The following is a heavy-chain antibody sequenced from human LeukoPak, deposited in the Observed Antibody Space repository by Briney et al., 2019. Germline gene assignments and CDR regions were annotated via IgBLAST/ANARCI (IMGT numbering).Heavy chain of an antibody. J-gene: IGHJ4*02. CDR1: GFPFSSYA. CDR2: ISGSGDNT. V-gene: IGHV3-23*01. CDR3: AKNRDPQLERGSDY. D-gene: IGHD5-24*01. Sequence: GGSLRLSCAASGFPFSSYAMSWLRQAPGKGGEGVSVISGSGDNTYYADSVQGRFTISRDNSKNTLYLQMNSLRAEDTAIYYCAKNRDPQLERGSDYWGQGTLVTVSS.